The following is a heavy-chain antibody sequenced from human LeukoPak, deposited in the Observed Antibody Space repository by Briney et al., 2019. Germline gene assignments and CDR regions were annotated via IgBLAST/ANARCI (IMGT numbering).Heavy chain of an antibody. CDR3: ARGNEATVTTGWFDP. V-gene: IGHV4-4*07. CDR2: IYTSGST. J-gene: IGHJ5*02. Sequence: PSETLSLTCTVSGGSISSYYWSWIRQPAGKGLEWIGRIYTSGSTNYNPSLKSRVTMSVDTSKNQFSLKLSSVTAADTAVYYCARGNEATVTTGWFDPWGQGTLVTVSS. D-gene: IGHD4-17*01. CDR1: GGSISSYY.